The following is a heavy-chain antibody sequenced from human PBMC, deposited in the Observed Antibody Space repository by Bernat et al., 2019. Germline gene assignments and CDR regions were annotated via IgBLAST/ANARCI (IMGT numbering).Heavy chain of an antibody. J-gene: IGHJ3*02. CDR2: INHSGST. D-gene: IGHD1-26*01. Sequence: QVQLQQWGAGLLKPSETLSLTCAVYGGSFSGYYWSWIRQPPGKGLEWIGEINHSGSTNYNPSLKSRVTISVDTSKNKFSLKLSSVTAADTAVYYCARDRPYSGSYIDAFDIWGQGTMVTVSS. V-gene: IGHV4-34*01. CDR1: GGSFSGYY. CDR3: ARDRPYSGSYIDAFDI.